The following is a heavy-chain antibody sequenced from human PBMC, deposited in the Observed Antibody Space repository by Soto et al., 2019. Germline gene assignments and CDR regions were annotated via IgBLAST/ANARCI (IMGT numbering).Heavy chain of an antibody. V-gene: IGHV4-59*01. CDR2: IYYSGST. D-gene: IGHD5-18*01. Sequence: SETLSLTCTVSGGSISSYYWSWIRQPPGKGLEWIGYIYYSGSTNYNPSLKSRVTISVDTSKNQFSLKLSSVTAADTAVYYCARESGYKTNWFDTWGQGTLVTVSS. J-gene: IGHJ5*02. CDR3: ARESGYKTNWFDT. CDR1: GGSISSYY.